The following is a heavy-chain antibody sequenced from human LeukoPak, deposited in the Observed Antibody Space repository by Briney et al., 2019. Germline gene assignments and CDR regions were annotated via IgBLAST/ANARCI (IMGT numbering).Heavy chain of an antibody. D-gene: IGHD3-22*01. V-gene: IGHV1-2*02. J-gene: IGHJ4*02. CDR1: GYTFTGYY. CDR2: INPNSGGT. Sequence: ASVKVSCKASGYTFTGYYMHWVRQAPGQGLEWMGWINPNSGGTNYAQKFQGRVTMTRDTSISTAYMELSRLRSDDTAVYYCARDCHDTYYYDSSGYYSYFDYWGQRTLVTVSS. CDR3: ARDCHDTYYYDSSGYYSYFDY.